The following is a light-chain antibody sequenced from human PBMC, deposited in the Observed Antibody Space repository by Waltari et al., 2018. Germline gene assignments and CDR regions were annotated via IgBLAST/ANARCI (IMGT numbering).Light chain of an antibody. J-gene: IGKJ1*01. CDR1: QSVLYSSNNKNY. V-gene: IGKV4-1*01. CDR3: QQYYSTPWT. CDR2: WES. Sequence: DIVMTQSPDSLAVSLGERATINCKSSQSVLYSSNNKNYLALYQTQPGQPPKLLLYWESTRESGVPDRFSGSGSGTDFTLTISSLQAEDVAVYYCQQYYSTPWTFGQGTKVEIK.